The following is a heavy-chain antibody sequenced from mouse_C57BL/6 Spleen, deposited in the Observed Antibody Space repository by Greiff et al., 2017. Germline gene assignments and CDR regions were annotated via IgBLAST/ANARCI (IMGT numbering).Heavy chain of an antibody. J-gene: IGHJ2*01. CDR1: GYTFTDYN. CDR2: INPNNGGT. V-gene: IGHV1-22*01. D-gene: IGHD2-5*01. Sequence: VQLQQSGPELVKPGASVKMSCKASGYTFTDYNMHWVKQSHGKSLEWIGYINPNNGGTSYNQKFKGKATLTVNKSSSTAYMERRSLTSEDSAVYYCARSSYYSNFFDYWGQGTTLTVSS. CDR3: ARSSYYSNFFDY.